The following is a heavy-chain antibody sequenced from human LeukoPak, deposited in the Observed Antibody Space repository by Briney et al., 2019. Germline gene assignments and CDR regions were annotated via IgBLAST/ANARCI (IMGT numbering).Heavy chain of an antibody. CDR3: VRGGVVPAAMYGMDV. D-gene: IGHD2-2*01. V-gene: IGHV4-34*01. CDR1: GGSFSGYY. Sequence: SETLSLTCAVYGGSFSGYYWSWIRQPPGKGLQWIGEINHSGSTNYNPSLKSRVTVSVDTSKNQFSLKLSSVTAADTAVYYCVRGGVVPAAMYGMDVWGQGTTVTVS. J-gene: IGHJ6*02. CDR2: INHSGST.